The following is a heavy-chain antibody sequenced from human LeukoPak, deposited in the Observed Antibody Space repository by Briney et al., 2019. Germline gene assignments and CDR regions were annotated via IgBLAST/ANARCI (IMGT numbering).Heavy chain of an antibody. V-gene: IGHV3-53*01. CDR1: GFTVSSCF. Sequence: GGSLRLSCAASGFTVSSCFMGWVRLAPGKGLEWVSVIYNVGSTYYADSVKGRFTQSRDSSKNTVYLQMNNLRAEDTAVYYCARGGPGSYYDYWGQGTLVTVSS. CDR2: IYNVGST. J-gene: IGHJ4*02. CDR3: ARGGPGSYYDY. D-gene: IGHD3-10*01.